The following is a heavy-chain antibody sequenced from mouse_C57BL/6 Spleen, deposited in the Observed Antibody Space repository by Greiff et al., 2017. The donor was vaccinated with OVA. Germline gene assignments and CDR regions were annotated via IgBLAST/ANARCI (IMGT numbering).Heavy chain of an antibody. CDR3: ARVRSSYAMDY. CDR2: IYPGSGNT. Sequence: VKLQESGAELVKPGASVKLSCKASGYTFTDYYINWVKQRPGQGLEWIARIYPGSGNTYYNEKFKGKATLTAEKSSSTAYMQLSSLTSEDSAVYFCARVRSSYAMDYWGQGTSVTVSS. J-gene: IGHJ4*01. CDR1: GYTFTDYY. V-gene: IGHV1-76*01.